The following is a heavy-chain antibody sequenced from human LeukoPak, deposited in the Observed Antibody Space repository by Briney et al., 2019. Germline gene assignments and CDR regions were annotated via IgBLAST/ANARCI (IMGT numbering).Heavy chain of an antibody. CDR2: MSPNSGDT. CDR3: ARGPPNWGYDY. CDR1: GYTFTSYD. Sequence: ASVKVSCKASGYTFTSYDFNWVRQATGQRPEWMGWMSPNSGDTGYAQKLQDRATMTRNTSISTAYMELSSLRSDDTAVYYCARGPPNWGYDYWGPGTLVTVSS. D-gene: IGHD7-27*01. V-gene: IGHV1-8*01. J-gene: IGHJ4*02.